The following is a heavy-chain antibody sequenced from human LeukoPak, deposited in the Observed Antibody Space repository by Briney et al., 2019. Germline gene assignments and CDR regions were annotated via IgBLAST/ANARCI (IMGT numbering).Heavy chain of an antibody. CDR2: IDGDGART. V-gene: IGHV3-74*01. Sequence: GGSLRLSCATSGFTFSNYYMHWVRQAPGKGLVWVSHIDGDGARTNYADSVKGRFTISRDNAKNTLFLQMNSLRAEDTAVYYCARGEHPYAVDIWGQGTMVTVSS. J-gene: IGHJ3*02. CDR1: GFTFSNYY. CDR3: ARGEHPYAVDI.